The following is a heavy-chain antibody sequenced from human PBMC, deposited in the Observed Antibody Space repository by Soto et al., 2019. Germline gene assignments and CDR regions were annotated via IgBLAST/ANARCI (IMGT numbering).Heavy chain of an antibody. CDR3: ARDWGTTGTTNFDY. CDR1: GYTFTGYY. V-gene: IGHV1-2*04. D-gene: IGHD1-1*01. J-gene: IGHJ4*02. CDR2: INPNSGGT. Sequence: ASVKVSCKASGYTFTGYYMHWVRQAPGQGLEWMGWINPNSGGTNYAQKFQGWVTMTRDTSISTAYMELSRLRSDDTAVYYCARDWGTTGTTNFDYWGQGTLVTVSS.